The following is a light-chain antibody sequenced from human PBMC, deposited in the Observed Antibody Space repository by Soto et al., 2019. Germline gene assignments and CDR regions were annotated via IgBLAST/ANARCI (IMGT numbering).Light chain of an antibody. J-gene: IGKJ4*01. CDR2: GAS. V-gene: IGKV1-9*01. CDR3: QQVNDYPIT. Sequence: DIQLTQSPSFLSASVGDRVTVTCRSSQDIKSYLAWYQQKPGKAPKVLIYGASILQSGVPPRFGGSGSGTVFTLTISSLQPEDFANYFCQQVNDYPITFGGGTKVEIK. CDR1: QDIKSY.